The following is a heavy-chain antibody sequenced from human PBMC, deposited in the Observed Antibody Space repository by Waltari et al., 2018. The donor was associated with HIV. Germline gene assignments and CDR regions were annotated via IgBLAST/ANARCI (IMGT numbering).Heavy chain of an antibody. CDR2: IRSDTDTI. Sequence: QVQLVESGGGLVNPGGSLRLSCATSGFTFSDYYMTWIRQAPVKGLEWVSYIRSDTDTIYYADSVKGRFTISRDNAKNSLYLQMNRLSVEDTAVYYCARLKYSSGFFDYWGQGALVTVSS. V-gene: IGHV3-11*01. D-gene: IGHD6-19*01. CDR1: GFTFSDYY. CDR3: ARLKYSSGFFDY. J-gene: IGHJ4*02.